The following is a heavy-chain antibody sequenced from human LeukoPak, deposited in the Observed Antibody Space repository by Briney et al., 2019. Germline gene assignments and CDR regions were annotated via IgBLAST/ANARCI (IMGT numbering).Heavy chain of an antibody. Sequence: GRSLRLSCAASGFTFDDYAMHWVRQAPGKGLEWVSGISWNSGSIGYADSVKGRFTISRDNAKNSLYLQMNSLRAEDTALYYCAKAPLGGVYSYGYGYYFDYWGQGTLVTVSS. D-gene: IGHD5-18*01. V-gene: IGHV3-9*01. CDR2: ISWNSGSI. J-gene: IGHJ4*02. CDR3: AKAPLGGVYSYGYGYYFDY. CDR1: GFTFDDYA.